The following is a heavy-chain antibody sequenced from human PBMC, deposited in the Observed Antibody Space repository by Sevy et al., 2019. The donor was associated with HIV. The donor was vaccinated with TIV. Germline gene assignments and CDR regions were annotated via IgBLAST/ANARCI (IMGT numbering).Heavy chain of an antibody. CDR1: GQSLSGYH. CDR3: ARGRGYFLVGATQYFDY. D-gene: IGHD1-26*01. CDR2: INHSGST. J-gene: IGHJ4*02. V-gene: IGHV4-34*01. Sequence: SETLSLTCAVYGQSLSGYHWSWIRQPPGKDLEWIGEINHSGSTNFSPSLQSRVTISVDTSKKQFSLSLTLVTAADTAVYYCARGRGYFLVGATQYFDYWGQGTLVTVSS.